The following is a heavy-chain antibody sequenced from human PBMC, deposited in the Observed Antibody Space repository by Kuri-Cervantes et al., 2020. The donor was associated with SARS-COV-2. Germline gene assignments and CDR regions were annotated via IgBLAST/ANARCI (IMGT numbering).Heavy chain of an antibody. CDR2: TSSSSSYI. Sequence: LSLTCAASGFTFSSYWMHWVRQAPGKGLEWVSSTSSSSSYISYADSMKGRFTISRDNAKNSLYLQMNSLRAEDTAVYYCARGNYVMYSRWPTAPSDYWGQGTLVTVSS. D-gene: IGHD3-16*01. J-gene: IGHJ4*02. CDR1: GFTFSSYW. V-gene: IGHV3-21*01. CDR3: ARGNYVMYSRWPTAPSDY.